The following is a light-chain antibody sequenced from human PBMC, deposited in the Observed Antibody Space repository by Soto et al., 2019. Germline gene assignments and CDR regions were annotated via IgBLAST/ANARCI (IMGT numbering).Light chain of an antibody. CDR1: PSVSGN. CDR3: QQYNNWPPT. CDR2: GAS. Sequence: EIVMTQSPATLSVSPGERATLSCRASPSVSGNLAWYQQKPGQAPRLLIYGASTRATGIPARFSGSGSGTDFTLTISSLQSEDFAVYYCQQYNNWPPTFGQGTRLEIK. J-gene: IGKJ5*01. V-gene: IGKV3-15*01.